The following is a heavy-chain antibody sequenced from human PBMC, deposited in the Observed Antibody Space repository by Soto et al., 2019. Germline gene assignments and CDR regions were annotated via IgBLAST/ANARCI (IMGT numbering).Heavy chain of an antibody. CDR3: AIDPKRHCSGGSCYSPYYYYGMDV. Sequence: QVQLVQSGAEVKKPGSSVKVSCKASGGTFSSYAISWVRQAPGQGLEWMGGIIPIFGTANYAQKCQGRVQITADESTSTAYMELSSLRSEDTAVYYCAIDPKRHCSGGSCYSPYYYYGMDVWGQGPTVTVSS. D-gene: IGHD2-15*01. CDR1: GGTFSSYA. CDR2: IIPIFGTA. J-gene: IGHJ6*02. V-gene: IGHV1-69*01.